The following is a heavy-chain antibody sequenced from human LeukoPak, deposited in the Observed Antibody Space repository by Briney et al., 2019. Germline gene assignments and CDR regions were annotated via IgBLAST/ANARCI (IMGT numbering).Heavy chain of an antibody. D-gene: IGHD3-10*01. CDR1: GGSISSGGYS. V-gene: IGHV4-30-2*01. CDR3: ARGVITMVRGVISHWFDP. J-gene: IGHJ5*02. Sequence: SSETLSLTCAVSGGSISSGGYSWSWIRQPPGKGLEWIGYIYHSGSTYYNPSLKSRVTISVDRSKNQFSLKLSSVTAADTAVYYCARGVITMVRGVISHWFDPWGQGTLVTVSS. CDR2: IYHSGST.